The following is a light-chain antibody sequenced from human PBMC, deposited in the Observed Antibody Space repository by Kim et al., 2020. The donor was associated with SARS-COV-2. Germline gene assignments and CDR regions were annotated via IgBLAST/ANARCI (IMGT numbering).Light chain of an antibody. V-gene: IGLV2-14*03. CDR1: SSDIGYYNY. CDR3: SSYASKTVI. J-gene: IGLJ2*01. Sequence: PGQSITISCTGTSSDIGYYNYVSWYQHYPGKAPNLIIYDVTQRPSGVSDRLSGSKSGNTASLTISGLQAEDEADYYCSSYASKTVIFGGGTQLTVL. CDR2: DVT.